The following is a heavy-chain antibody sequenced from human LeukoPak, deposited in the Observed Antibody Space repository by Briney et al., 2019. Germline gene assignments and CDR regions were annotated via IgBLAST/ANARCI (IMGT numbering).Heavy chain of an antibody. CDR2: VYYSEST. D-gene: IGHD3-22*01. J-gene: IGHJ2*01. Sequence: PSETLSLTCTVSGGSISNSGYYWGWLRPPPGKGLEWIGCVYYSESTYYNPSLKSRVTISVDTSKNQFSLKLSSVTAADTAVYYCARLPYYYDSSGYGYWYVDPWGRGTLVTVSS. CDR1: GGSISNSGYY. V-gene: IGHV4-39*01. CDR3: ARLPYYYDSSGYGYWYVDP.